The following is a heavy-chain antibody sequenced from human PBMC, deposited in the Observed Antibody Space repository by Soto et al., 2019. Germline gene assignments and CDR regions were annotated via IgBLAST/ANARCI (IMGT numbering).Heavy chain of an antibody. CDR1: GGTFSSYT. J-gene: IGHJ6*03. D-gene: IGHD3-16*01. Sequence: QVQLVQSGAEVKKPGSSVKVSCKASGGTFSSYTISWVRQAPGQGLEWMGRIIPILGIANYAQKFQGRVTITADKSTSTAYMELSSLRSEDTAVYYCAREILGGVYMDVWGKGTTVTVSS. V-gene: IGHV1-69*08. CDR2: IIPILGIA. CDR3: AREILGGVYMDV.